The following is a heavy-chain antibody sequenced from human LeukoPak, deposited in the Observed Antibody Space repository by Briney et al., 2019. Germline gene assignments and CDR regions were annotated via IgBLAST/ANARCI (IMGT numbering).Heavy chain of an antibody. CDR1: GFTFSSYS. D-gene: IGHD3-22*01. CDR3: ARGVTTANFDI. Sequence: PGGSLRLSCAASGFTFSSYSMNWVRQAPGKGLEWVSSISSSSSYIYYADSVKGRFTISRDNAKNPLHLQMNSLRAEDTAVYYCARGVTTANFDIWGQGTMVTVSS. V-gene: IGHV3-21*01. J-gene: IGHJ3*02. CDR2: ISSSSSYI.